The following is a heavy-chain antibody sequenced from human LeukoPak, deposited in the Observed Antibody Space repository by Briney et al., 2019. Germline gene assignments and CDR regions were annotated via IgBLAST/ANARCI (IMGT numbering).Heavy chain of an antibody. D-gene: IGHD6-19*01. Sequence: GSLRLSCAASGFTFSSYWMSWVRQPPGKGLEWIGEIYHSGSTNYNPSLKSRVTISVDKSKNQFSLKLSSVTAADTAVYYCARVSHIAVAGSLDYWGQGTLVTVSS. CDR3: ARVSHIAVAGSLDY. CDR1: GFTFSSYW. V-gene: IGHV4-4*02. J-gene: IGHJ4*02. CDR2: IYHSGST.